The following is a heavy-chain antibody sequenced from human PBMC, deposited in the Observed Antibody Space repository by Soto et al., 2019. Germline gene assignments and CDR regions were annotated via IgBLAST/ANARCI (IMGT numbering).Heavy chain of an antibody. Sequence: QVQLVQSGAEVKKPGSSLTVSCKASGGTFNNFAVYWVRQAPGQGLEWMGRVVPFFGSSTYAEKFEDRVSMTVDESTATAYLDLRSLTSEDTAVYYCATVDYDARGYFQHWGQGTLITVS. CDR2: VVPFFGSS. D-gene: IGHD4-17*01. CDR3: ATVDYDARGYFQH. V-gene: IGHV1-69*01. CDR1: GGTFNNFA. J-gene: IGHJ1*01.